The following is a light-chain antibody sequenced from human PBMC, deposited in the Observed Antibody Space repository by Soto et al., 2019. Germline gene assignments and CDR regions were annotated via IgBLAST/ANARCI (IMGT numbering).Light chain of an antibody. CDR2: GAS. Sequence: EIVLTQSPGTLSLSPGERATLSCRASQSVSNNYLAWYQQKPGQAPRLLIYGASNRATGIPARFTGSGSGTDFTLTISSLEPEDFAVYYCQQRRNWPRLAFGGGTRWIS. CDR3: QQRRNWPRLA. CDR1: QSVSNNY. J-gene: IGKJ4*01. V-gene: IGKV3-11*01.